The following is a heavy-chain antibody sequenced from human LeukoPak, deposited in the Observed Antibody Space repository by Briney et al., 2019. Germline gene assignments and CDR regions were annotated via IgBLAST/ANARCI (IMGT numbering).Heavy chain of an antibody. Sequence: GGSLRLSCAASGFTFSSYTINWVRQAPGKGLEWISSICGSSSRIYYADAVKGRFTISIDNDKASLYLQMKSLRAEDTALYYCVRIPNRANVPNGFDPWGQGTLVTVSS. D-gene: IGHD2/OR15-2a*01. CDR1: GFTFSSYT. J-gene: IGHJ5*02. V-gene: IGHV3-21*01. CDR2: ICGSSSRI. CDR3: VRIPNRANVPNGFDP.